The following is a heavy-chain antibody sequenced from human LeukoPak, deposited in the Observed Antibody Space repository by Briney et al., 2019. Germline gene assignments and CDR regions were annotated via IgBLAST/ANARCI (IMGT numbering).Heavy chain of an antibody. D-gene: IGHD1-26*01. J-gene: IGHJ4*02. Sequence: GASVKVSCKASGYTFTSYSINGVRQAPGQGLEWMGWISAYNGNTKYAQKVKGRVTMTTDTSTSTAYMELRSLRSDDTAVYYCARGLGGSGSYFLTFDYWGQGTLVTVSS. CDR2: ISAYNGNT. CDR3: ARGLGGSGSYFLTFDY. V-gene: IGHV1-18*01. CDR1: GYTFTSYS.